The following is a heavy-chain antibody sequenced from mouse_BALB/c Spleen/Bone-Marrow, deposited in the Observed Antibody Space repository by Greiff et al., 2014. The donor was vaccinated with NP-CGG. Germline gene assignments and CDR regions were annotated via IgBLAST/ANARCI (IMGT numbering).Heavy chain of an antibody. D-gene: IGHD2-3*01. CDR3: QRIGYYGGFAY. Sequence: VQLQQSGGGLVQPGGSLKLSCAASGFDFSGYWMSWVRQAPGKGLQWIGEINPDSRTINYAPSLKDKFIISRDNAKNTLYLQMSKVRSEDTALYYCQRIGYYGGFAYWGQGTLVTVSA. J-gene: IGHJ3*01. CDR1: GFDFSGYW. CDR2: INPDSRTI. V-gene: IGHV4-1*02.